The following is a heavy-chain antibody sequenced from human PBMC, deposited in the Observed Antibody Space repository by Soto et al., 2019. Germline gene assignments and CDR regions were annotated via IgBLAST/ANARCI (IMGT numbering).Heavy chain of an antibody. CDR3: ASAAVTGTAGLDF. Sequence: ASVKVSSRASGYTFSGFYMHWLRQAPGQGLEWMGWINPNSGGTKSAEKFQGRVTMTRDTSISTAYMGLSRMTSDDKAVYYCASAAVTGTAGLDFCGQGTQVTVSS. CDR1: GYTFSGFY. D-gene: IGHD6-19*01. CDR2: INPNSGGT. V-gene: IGHV1-2*02. J-gene: IGHJ4*02.